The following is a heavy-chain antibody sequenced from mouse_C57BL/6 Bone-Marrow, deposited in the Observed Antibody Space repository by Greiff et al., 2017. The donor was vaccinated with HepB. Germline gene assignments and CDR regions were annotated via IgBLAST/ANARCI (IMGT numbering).Heavy chain of an antibody. CDR3: ARGHPLLLGNAMDY. CDR1: GFTFSSYA. J-gene: IGHJ4*01. CDR2: ISDGGSYT. V-gene: IGHV5-4*01. D-gene: IGHD1-1*01. Sequence: EVQRVESGGGLVKPGGSLKLSCAASGFTFSSYAMSWVRQTPEKRLEWVATISDGGSYTYYPDNVKGRFTISRDNAKNNQYLQMSHLKSEDTAMYYCARGHPLLLGNAMDYWGQGTSVTVSS.